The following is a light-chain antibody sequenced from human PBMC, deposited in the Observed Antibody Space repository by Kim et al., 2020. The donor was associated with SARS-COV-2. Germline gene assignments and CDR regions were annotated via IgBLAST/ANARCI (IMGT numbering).Light chain of an antibody. CDR2: GAS. CDR3: QQYGSSPRT. J-gene: IGKJ1*01. CDR1: QSVTSTY. V-gene: IGKV3-20*01. Sequence: SPGERATLPCRASQSVTSTYLAWYQQKPGQAPRLLIYGASSRATGIPDRFSGSGSGTDFTLTISRLEPEDCAVYYCQQYGSSPRTFGQGTKVEIK.